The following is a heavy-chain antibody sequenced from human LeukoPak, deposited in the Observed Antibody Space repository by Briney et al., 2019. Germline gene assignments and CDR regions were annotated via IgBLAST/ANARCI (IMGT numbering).Heavy chain of an antibody. Sequence: SETLSLTCTVFGGSISSYYWSWIRQPPGKGLEWIGYIYYNGSTNYNPSLKSRVTISVDTSKNQFSLKLSSVTAADTAVYYCARPVGYSFDYWGQGTLVTVSS. D-gene: IGHD5-12*01. CDR2: IYYNGST. CDR1: GGSISSYY. J-gene: IGHJ4*02. CDR3: ARPVGYSFDY. V-gene: IGHV4-59*08.